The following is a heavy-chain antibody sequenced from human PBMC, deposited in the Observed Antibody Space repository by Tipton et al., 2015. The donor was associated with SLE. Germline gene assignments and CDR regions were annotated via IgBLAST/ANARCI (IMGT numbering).Heavy chain of an antibody. CDR3: ARGRYCSGGSCYPGAFDI. D-gene: IGHD2-15*01. CDR1: GGSISSHY. Sequence: TLSLTCTVSGGSISSHYWSWIRQPPGKGLEWIGYIYYSGSTYYNPSLKSRVTISVDTSKNQFSLKLSSVTAADTAVYYCARGRYCSGGSCYPGAFDIWGQGTMVTVSS. V-gene: IGHV4-59*11. CDR2: IYYSGST. J-gene: IGHJ3*02.